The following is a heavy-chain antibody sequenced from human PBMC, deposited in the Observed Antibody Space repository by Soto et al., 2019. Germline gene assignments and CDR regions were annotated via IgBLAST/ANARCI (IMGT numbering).Heavy chain of an antibody. V-gene: IGHV4-30-4*02. CDR3: ASRYLY. J-gene: IGHJ4*02. Sequence: PSDTLSLTCTVCGDSISNGDYYWSWIRQPPGRGLEWIGYIDSSGSTYYNPSLKSRLTMSVDMSKNQFSLRLTSVTAADTAVYYCASRYLYWGQGLLVTVSS. CDR2: IDSSGST. CDR1: GDSISNGDYY. D-gene: IGHD3-16*02.